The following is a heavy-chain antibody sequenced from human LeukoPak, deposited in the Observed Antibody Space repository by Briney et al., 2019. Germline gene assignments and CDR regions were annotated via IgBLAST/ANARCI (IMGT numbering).Heavy chain of an antibody. J-gene: IGHJ3*02. CDR2: IYSGGST. CDR3: ARDNRITSDAFDI. Sequence: GGSLRLSCAASGFTVSSNYMSWVRQAPGKGLEWVSVIYSGGSTYYADSVKGRFTISRDNSKNTLYLQMNSLRAEDTAVYYCARDNRITSDAFDIWGQGTMVSVSS. D-gene: IGHD2/OR15-2a*01. CDR1: GFTVSSNY. V-gene: IGHV3-53*01.